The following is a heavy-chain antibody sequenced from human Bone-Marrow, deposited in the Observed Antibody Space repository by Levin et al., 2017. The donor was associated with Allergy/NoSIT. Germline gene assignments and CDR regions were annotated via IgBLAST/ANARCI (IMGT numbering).Heavy chain of an antibody. CDR2: ISSVGTNE. CDR3: AKGVCAGRVCYIHEYYFDH. J-gene: IGHJ4*02. V-gene: IGHV3-30*18. Sequence: GESLKISCAASGFSFSSSGMHWVRLAPGKGLEWVATISSVGTNEQYADSVRGRFTISRDNSNNMLYLQMNSLRAEDTAVYYCAKGVCAGRVCYIHEYYFDHWGPGTLVTVSS. D-gene: IGHD2-8*02. CDR1: GFSFSSSG.